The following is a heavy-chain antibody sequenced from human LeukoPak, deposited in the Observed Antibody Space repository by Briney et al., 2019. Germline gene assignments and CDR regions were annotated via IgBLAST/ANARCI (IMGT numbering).Heavy chain of an antibody. V-gene: IGHV4-34*01. CDR1: GGSFSGYY. Sequence: SETPSLTCAVYGGSFSGYYWSWIRQPPEKGLEWIGKIYHSGSTNYNPSLKSRVTISVDKSKNQFSLKLSSVTAADTAVYYCARDYGGNSGWYFDLWGRGTLVTVSS. CDR2: IYHSGST. D-gene: IGHD4-23*01. CDR3: ARDYGGNSGWYFDL. J-gene: IGHJ2*01.